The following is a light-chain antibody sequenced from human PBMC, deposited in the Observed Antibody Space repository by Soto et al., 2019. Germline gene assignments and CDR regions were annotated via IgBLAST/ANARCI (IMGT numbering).Light chain of an antibody. J-gene: IGLJ1*01. CDR1: SSDVGAYNY. CDR2: DVS. V-gene: IGLV2-14*01. Sequence: QSVLTQPASVSGSPGQSITISCTGTSSDVGAYNYVSWYLRHPGKAPKLMIYDVSYRPSGVSNRFSGSKSGNTASLTISGLQAEDEADYYCSSYTSSTTQVFGTGTKVTVL. CDR3: SSYTSSTTQV.